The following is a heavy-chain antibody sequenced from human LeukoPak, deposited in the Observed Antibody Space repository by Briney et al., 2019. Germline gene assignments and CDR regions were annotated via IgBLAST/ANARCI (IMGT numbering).Heavy chain of an antibody. J-gene: IGHJ6*02. CDR1: GGSISSGGYY. Sequence: SQTLSLTCTVSGGSISSGGYYWSWIRQHPGKGLEWIGYIYYSGSTYYNPSLKSRVTISVDTSKNQFSLKLSSVTAADTAVYYCASSCRVTTSSHYYGMDVWGQGTTVTVSS. D-gene: IGHD4-17*01. V-gene: IGHV4-31*03. CDR3: ASSCRVTTSSHYYGMDV. CDR2: IYYSGST.